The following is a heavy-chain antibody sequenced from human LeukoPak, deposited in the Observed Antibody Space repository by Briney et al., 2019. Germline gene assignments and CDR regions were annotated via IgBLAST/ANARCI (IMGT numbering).Heavy chain of an antibody. CDR1: GFTFSSYA. J-gene: IGHJ5*02. V-gene: IGHV3-23*01. Sequence: GGSLRLSCAASGFTFSSYAMSWVRQAPGKGLEWVSAISGSGGSTYYADSVKGRFTISRDNSKNTLYLQMNSLRAEDTAVYYCAKESTVTPGNVNWFDTWGQGTLVTVSS. D-gene: IGHD4-17*01. CDR3: AKESTVTPGNVNWFDT. CDR2: ISGSGGST.